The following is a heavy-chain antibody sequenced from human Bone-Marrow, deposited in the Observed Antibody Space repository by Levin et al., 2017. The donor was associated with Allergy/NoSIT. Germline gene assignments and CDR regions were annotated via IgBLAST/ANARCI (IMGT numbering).Heavy chain of an antibody. CDR2: MNPNSGNT. Sequence: GESLKISCKASGYTFTSYDINWVRQATGQGLEWMGWMNPNSGNTGYAQKFQGRVTMTRNTSISTAYMELSSLRSEDTAVYYCARRYDFWSGYWSDWFDPWGQGTLVTVSS. D-gene: IGHD3-3*01. V-gene: IGHV1-8*01. J-gene: IGHJ5*02. CDR1: GYTFTSYD. CDR3: ARRYDFWSGYWSDWFDP.